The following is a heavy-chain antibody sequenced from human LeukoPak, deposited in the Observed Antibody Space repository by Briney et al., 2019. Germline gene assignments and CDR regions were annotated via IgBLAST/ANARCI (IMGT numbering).Heavy chain of an antibody. D-gene: IGHD1-26*01. Sequence: SETLSLTCAVYGGSFSGYYWSWIRQPPGKGLEWIGEINHSGSTNYNPSLKSRVTISVDTSKHQFSLQLSSVTAAGTAVYYCARGSRLGPYYYYYYGMDVWGQGTTVTVSS. CDR3: ARGSRLGPYYYYYYGMDV. CDR1: GGSFSGYY. J-gene: IGHJ6*02. CDR2: INHSGST. V-gene: IGHV4-34*01.